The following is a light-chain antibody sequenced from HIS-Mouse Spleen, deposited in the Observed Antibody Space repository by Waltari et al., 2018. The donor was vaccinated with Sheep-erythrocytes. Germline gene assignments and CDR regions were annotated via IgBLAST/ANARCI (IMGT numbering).Light chain of an antibody. CDR3: CAYAGSSTPWV. Sequence: QSALTQPASVSGSPGQSITIPSTGTSSHVGGLYYVSWYQQHPGEAPELMIYEVSNRPSGVSNRFSGSKSGNTASLTISGLQAEDEAVYYCCAYAGSSTPWVFGGGTKLTVL. CDR2: EVS. J-gene: IGLJ3*02. V-gene: IGLV2-14*01. CDR1: SSHVGGLYY.